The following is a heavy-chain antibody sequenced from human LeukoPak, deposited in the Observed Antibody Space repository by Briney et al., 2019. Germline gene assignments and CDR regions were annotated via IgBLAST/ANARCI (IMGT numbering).Heavy chain of an antibody. CDR1: GFTFSSYS. V-gene: IGHV3-21*01. J-gene: IGHJ4*02. Sequence: PGGSLRLSCAASGFTFSSYSMNWVRQAPGKGLEWVSSISSSSSYIYYADSVKGRFTISRDNAKNSLYLQMNSLRAEDTAVYYCARARQYQLLRYYFDYWGQGTLVTVSS. CDR3: ARARQYQLLRYYFDY. CDR2: ISSSSSYI. D-gene: IGHD2-2*01.